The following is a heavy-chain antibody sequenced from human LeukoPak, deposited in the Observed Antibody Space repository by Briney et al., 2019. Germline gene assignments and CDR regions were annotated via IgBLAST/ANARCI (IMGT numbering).Heavy chain of an antibody. J-gene: IGHJ4*02. CDR2: ISQSGST. CDR3: ARSEINDYIKY. V-gene: IGHV4-38-2*02. D-gene: IGHD3-16*01. CDR1: GYSISSGYD. Sequence: SGTLSLTCTVSGYSISSGYDWGWIRQAPGKGLEWLGSISQSGSTYDNPSLKSRVTLSVDTSKNQVSLKLSSVTAADTAVYYCARSEINDYIKYWGQGILVTVSS.